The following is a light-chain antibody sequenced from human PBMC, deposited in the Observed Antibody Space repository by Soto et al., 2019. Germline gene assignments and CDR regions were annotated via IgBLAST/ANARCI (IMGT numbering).Light chain of an antibody. Sequence: QSALTQPASVSGSPGQSIAISCTGTSSDVGSYDLVSWYQQHPGKAPKLMIYEVTKRPSGVSSRFSGSKSGNTASLTISGRQDEDDADYYCCASAGGGTYVFGTGTKVTVL. CDR1: SSDVGSYDL. CDR2: EVT. J-gene: IGLJ1*01. V-gene: IGLV2-23*02. CDR3: CASAGGGTYV.